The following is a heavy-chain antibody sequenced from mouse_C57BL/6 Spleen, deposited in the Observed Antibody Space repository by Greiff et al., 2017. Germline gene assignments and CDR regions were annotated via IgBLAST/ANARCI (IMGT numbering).Heavy chain of an antibody. D-gene: IGHD4-1*01. J-gene: IGHJ2*01. CDR2: IYPGDGDT. V-gene: IGHV1-80*01. Sequence: QVHVKQSGAELVKPGASVKISCKASGYAFSSYWMNWVKQRPGKGLEWIGQIYPGDGDTNYNGKFKGKATLTADKSSSTAYMQLSSLTSEDSAVYFCARSWEGYYFDYWGQGTTLTVSS. CDR3: ARSWEGYYFDY. CDR1: GYAFSSYW.